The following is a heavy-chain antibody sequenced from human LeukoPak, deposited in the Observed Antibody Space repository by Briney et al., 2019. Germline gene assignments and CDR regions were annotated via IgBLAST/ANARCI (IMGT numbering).Heavy chain of an antibody. CDR1: GGTFISYA. CDR3: ARAPTNYDFWSGSSPSYYYYGMDV. J-gene: IGHJ6*02. D-gene: IGHD3-3*01. V-gene: IGHV1-69*13. CDR2: IIPIFGTA. Sequence: SVKVSCKASGGTFISYAISWVRQAPGQGLEWMGGIIPIFGTANYAQKFQGRVTITADESTSTAYMELSSLRSEDTAVYYCARAPTNYDFWSGSSPSYYYYGMDVWGQGTTVTVSS.